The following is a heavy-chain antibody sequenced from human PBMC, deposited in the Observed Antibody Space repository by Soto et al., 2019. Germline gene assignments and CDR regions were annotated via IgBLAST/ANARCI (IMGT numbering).Heavy chain of an antibody. CDR3: ARAKDLRWLQLGRYGMDV. CDR2: INHSGST. D-gene: IGHD5-12*01. Sequence: SETLSVTCAVYGGSFSGYYWRWIRQPPGKGLEWIGEINHSGSTNYNPSLKSRVTISVDTSKNQFSLKLSSVTAADTAVYYCARAKDLRWLQLGRYGMDVWGQGTTVTVS. CDR1: GGSFSGYY. J-gene: IGHJ6*02. V-gene: IGHV4-34*01.